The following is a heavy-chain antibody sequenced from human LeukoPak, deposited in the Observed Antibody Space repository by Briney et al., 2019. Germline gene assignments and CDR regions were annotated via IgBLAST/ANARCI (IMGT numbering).Heavy chain of an antibody. CDR2: INGDGSTK. V-gene: IGHV3-74*01. J-gene: IGHJ3*02. Sequence: GGSLRLSCAASGFTFSKYWMHWVRHAPGKGRVWVSRINGDGSTKPYAASVKSRFTISRDNAKNTLYLQMNSLRAEHTAIYYCVREGSDDAFDIWGQGTVVTVSS. CDR1: GFTFSKYW. CDR3: VREGSDDAFDI. D-gene: IGHD3-10*01.